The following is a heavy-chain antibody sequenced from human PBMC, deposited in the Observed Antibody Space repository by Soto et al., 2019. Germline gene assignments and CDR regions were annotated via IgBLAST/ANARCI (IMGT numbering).Heavy chain of an antibody. J-gene: IGHJ3*02. CDR3: ARDRQQWQVPTGGAFDI. V-gene: IGHV3-66*03. D-gene: IGHD6-19*01. Sequence: VQLVESGGGLIQPGGSLRLSCEASGLTVSSNYMNWVRQAPGKGLEWVSLLYGGGTTSYADSVKGRFTISRDSSKNTVYLQMNSLRAEDTAVYYCARDRQQWQVPTGGAFDIWGQGTKVTVSS. CDR1: GLTVSSNY. CDR2: LYGGGTT.